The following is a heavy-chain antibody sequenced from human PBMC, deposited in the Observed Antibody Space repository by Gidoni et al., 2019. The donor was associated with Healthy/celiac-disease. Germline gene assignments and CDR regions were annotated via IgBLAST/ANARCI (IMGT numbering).Heavy chain of an antibody. CDR3: ARGGGVGATHPKRPTTLFDY. J-gene: IGHJ4*02. CDR2: ISAYNGNT. V-gene: IGHV1-18*01. Sequence: QVPLVQSGAAAKKPGASVTVSFKASGYTFTSYCISWVRQAPGQGLEWMGWISAYNGNTNYAQKLQGRVTMTTDTSTSTAYMELRSLRSDDTAVYYCARGGGVGATHPKRPTTLFDYWGQGTLVTVSS. D-gene: IGHD1-26*01. CDR1: GYTFTSYC.